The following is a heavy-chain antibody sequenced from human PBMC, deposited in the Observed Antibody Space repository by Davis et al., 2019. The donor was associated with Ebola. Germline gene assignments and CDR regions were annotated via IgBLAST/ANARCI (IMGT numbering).Heavy chain of an antibody. CDR2: IYYSGST. J-gene: IGHJ6*02. CDR1: GGSFSGYY. Sequence: MPSETLSLTCAVYGGSFSGYYWSWIRQPPGKGLEWIGYIYYSGSTNYNPSLKSRVTISVDTSKNQFSLKLSSVTAADTAVYYCARRRDGYNYDYGMDVWGQGTTVTVSS. CDR3: ARRRDGYNYDYGMDV. D-gene: IGHD5-24*01. V-gene: IGHV4-59*01.